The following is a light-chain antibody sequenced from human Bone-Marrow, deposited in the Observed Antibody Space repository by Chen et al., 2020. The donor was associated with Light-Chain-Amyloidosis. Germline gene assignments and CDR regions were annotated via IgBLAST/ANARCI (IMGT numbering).Light chain of an antibody. Sequence: QSVLTQPPSMSEAPGQRVTISCTGSRSNLGAGYDVHWYQQLPGTSPKLLIYDSDIRPSGVPHRCSASKSGTSASLSITGLQVADEADYYCQSYDTALLSLVFGGGTKLTV. CDR3: QSYDTALLSLV. CDR1: RSNLGAGYD. CDR2: DSD. V-gene: IGLV1-40*01. J-gene: IGLJ2*01.